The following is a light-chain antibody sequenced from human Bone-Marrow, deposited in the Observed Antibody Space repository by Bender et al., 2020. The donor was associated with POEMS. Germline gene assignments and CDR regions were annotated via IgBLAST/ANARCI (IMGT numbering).Light chain of an antibody. J-gene: IGLJ2*01. CDR2: GNN. CDR1: RPNIGAGYD. CDR3: QSYDSDLRGVI. V-gene: IGLV1-40*01. Sequence: QSVLTQPPSVSGAPGQRVTISRTGSRPNIGAGYDVHWYQQFPGTAPKLLIHGNNKRPSGVPDRFSASRSGTSASLAITGLQADDEADYYCQSYDSDLRGVIFGGGTKLTVL.